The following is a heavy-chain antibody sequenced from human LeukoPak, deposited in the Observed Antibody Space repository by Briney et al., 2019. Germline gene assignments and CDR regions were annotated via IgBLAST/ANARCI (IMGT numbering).Heavy chain of an antibody. J-gene: IGHJ5*02. CDR1: GGSISSYY. CDR2: IYTSGST. CDR3: ARDADVLLTNNWFDP. Sequence: PSETLSLTCTVSGGSISSYYWSWIRQPAGKGLEWIGRIYTSGSTNYNPCLKSRVTMSVDTSKNQFSLKLSSVTAADTAVYYCARDADVLLTNNWFDPWGQGTLVTVSS. D-gene: IGHD3-10*01. V-gene: IGHV4-4*07.